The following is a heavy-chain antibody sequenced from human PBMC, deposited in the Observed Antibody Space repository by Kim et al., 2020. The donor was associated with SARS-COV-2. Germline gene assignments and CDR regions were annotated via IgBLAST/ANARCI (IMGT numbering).Heavy chain of an antibody. CDR3: SRNLPVAGTFDF. D-gene: IGHD6-19*01. Sequence: YEAYVKGRFTMSRENGENSLYLQMKSLRAEETAVYFCSRNLPVAGTFDFWGQGTMVTVSS. V-gene: IGHV3-48*01. J-gene: IGHJ4*02.